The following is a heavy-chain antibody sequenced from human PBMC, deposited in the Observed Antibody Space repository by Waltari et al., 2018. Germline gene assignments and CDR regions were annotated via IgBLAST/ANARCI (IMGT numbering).Heavy chain of an antibody. J-gene: IGHJ4*02. CDR3: ASKPSGYRYFDY. V-gene: IGHV3-7*01. CDR2: IKLDGSEK. CDR1: GFTYRRYW. Sequence: EVQLVESGGGLVQPGGSLGLSCVASGFTYRRYWMTCVRQAPGKGLEWVANIKLDGSEKYYVDSVKGRFTISRDNAKNSLYLQMNSLRAEDTAIYYCASKPSGYRYFDYWGQGTLVTVSS. D-gene: IGHD5-12*01.